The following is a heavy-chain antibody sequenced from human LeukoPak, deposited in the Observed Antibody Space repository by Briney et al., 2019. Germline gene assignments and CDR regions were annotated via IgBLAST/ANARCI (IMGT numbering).Heavy chain of an antibody. CDR1: GGSFSTYY. CDR2: IYHSGST. Sequence: SETLSLTCAVYGGSFSTYYWSWIRQPPGKGLEWIGYIYHSGSTKYNPSLKSRVTISVDTSKNQFSLKLSSVTAADTAVYYCARDGYSGNDGLWGQGTLVTVSS. J-gene: IGHJ4*02. V-gene: IGHV4-59*01. D-gene: IGHD5-12*01. CDR3: ARDGYSGNDGL.